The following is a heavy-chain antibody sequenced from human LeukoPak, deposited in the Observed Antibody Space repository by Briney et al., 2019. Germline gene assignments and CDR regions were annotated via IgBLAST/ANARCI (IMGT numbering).Heavy chain of an antibody. Sequence: PSETLSLTCTVSGGSISSSSYYWGWIRQPPGKGLEWIGSIYYSGSTYYNPSLKSRVTISVDTSKNQFSLKLSSVTAADTAVYYCARRGCSSTSCYSRWFDPWGQGTLVTVSS. J-gene: IGHJ5*02. V-gene: IGHV4-39*01. CDR3: ARRGCSSTSCYSRWFDP. CDR2: IYYSGST. CDR1: GGSISSSSYY. D-gene: IGHD2-2*01.